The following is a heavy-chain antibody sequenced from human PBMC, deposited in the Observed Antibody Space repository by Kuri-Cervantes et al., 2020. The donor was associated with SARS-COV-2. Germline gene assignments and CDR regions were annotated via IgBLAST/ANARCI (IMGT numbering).Heavy chain of an antibody. Sequence: ASVKVSCKASGYTFTSYAIHWVRQAPGQRLEWLGWMNAGNDDTHSSQKFQGRVTITRDTSADTAYMDLRNLRSVDTAMYYCAIGHQSGAWRTDYWGQGTLVTVSS. V-gene: IGHV1-3*01. J-gene: IGHJ4*02. D-gene: IGHD3-10*01. CDR3: AIGHQSGAWRTDY. CDR1: GYTFTSYA. CDR2: MNAGNDDT.